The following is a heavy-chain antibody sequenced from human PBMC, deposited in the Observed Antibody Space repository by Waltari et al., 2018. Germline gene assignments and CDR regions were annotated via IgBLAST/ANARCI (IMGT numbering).Heavy chain of an antibody. V-gene: IGHV4-59*11. CDR1: GGSISSHY. J-gene: IGHJ6*02. CDR2: IYYSGST. D-gene: IGHD3-3*01. Sequence: QVQLQESGPGLVKPSETLSLTCTVSGGSISSHYWSWIRQPPGKGLEWIGYIYYSGSTNPYPSLTSRVTISVDTSKNQFSLKLSSVTAADMAVYYCARDSVPTPCGVVTNYYGMDVWGQGTTVTVSS. CDR3: ARDSVPTPCGVVTNYYGMDV.